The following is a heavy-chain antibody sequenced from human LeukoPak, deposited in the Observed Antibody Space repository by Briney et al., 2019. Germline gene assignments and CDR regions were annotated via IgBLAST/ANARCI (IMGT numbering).Heavy chain of an antibody. V-gene: IGHV3-30*02. CDR1: GFTFSSYG. CDR3: ARDWSLGYDSWRLGY. D-gene: IGHD5-12*01. CDR2: IRYDGSNK. J-gene: IGHJ4*02. Sequence: GGSPRLSCAASGFTFSSYGMHWVRQAPGKGLEWVAFIRYDGSNKYYADSVKGRFTISRDNAKNSLYLQMNSLRVEDTALYYCARDWSLGYDSWRLGYWGQGTLVTVSS.